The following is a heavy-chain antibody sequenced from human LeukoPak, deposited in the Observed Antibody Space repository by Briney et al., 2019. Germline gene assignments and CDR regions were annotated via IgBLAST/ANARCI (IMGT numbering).Heavy chain of an antibody. D-gene: IGHD3-16*01. CDR3: ARIFRGEYYFDY. Sequence: ASVKVSCKASGGTFSSYAIIWVRQAPGQGLEWMGRIIPILGIANYAQKFQGRVTITADKSTSTAYMELSSLRSEDTAVYYCARIFRGEYYFDYWGQGTLVTVSS. CDR1: GGTFSSYA. J-gene: IGHJ4*02. CDR2: IIPILGIA. V-gene: IGHV1-69*04.